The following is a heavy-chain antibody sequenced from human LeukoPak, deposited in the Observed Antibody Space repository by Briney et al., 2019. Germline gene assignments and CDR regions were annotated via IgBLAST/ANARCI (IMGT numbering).Heavy chain of an antibody. CDR2: IYHSGST. CDR3: ARGVLTGYYTFDY. D-gene: IGHD3-9*01. Sequence: SETLSLTCAVSGGSISSSNWWSWVRQPPGKGLEWIGEIYHSGSTNYNPSLKSRVTISVDKSKNQFSLKLSSVTAADTAVYYCARGVLTGYYTFDYWGQGTLVTVSS. J-gene: IGHJ4*02. V-gene: IGHV4-4*02. CDR1: GGSISSSNW.